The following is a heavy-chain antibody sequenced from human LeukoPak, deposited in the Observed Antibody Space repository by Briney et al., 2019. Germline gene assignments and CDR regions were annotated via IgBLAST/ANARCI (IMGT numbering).Heavy chain of an antibody. CDR1: GFTFSSYA. D-gene: IGHD4-11*01. CDR2: ISGSGGST. J-gene: IGHJ6*02. Sequence: GGSLRLSCAASGFTFSSYAMSWVRQALGKGLEWVSAISGSGGSTYYADSVKGRFTISRDNSKNTLYLQMNSLRGEDTAVYYCAKDNYSKYYYCGMDVWGQGTTVTVSS. V-gene: IGHV3-23*01. CDR3: AKDNYSKYYYCGMDV.